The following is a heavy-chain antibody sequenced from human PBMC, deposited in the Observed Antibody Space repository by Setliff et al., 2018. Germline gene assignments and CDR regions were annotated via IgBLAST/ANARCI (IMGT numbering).Heavy chain of an antibody. D-gene: IGHD3-3*01. Sequence: TSETLSLTCTVSGGSISSGSYYWSWIRQPAGKGLEWIGHIYTSGSTNYNPSLKSRVTISVDTSKNQLSLKLNSVTAADTAVYYCARAGPYYDFWSGYYRTMDVWGKGTTVTVSS. CDR1: GGSISSGSYY. CDR3: ARAGPYYDFWSGYYRTMDV. CDR2: IYTSGST. J-gene: IGHJ6*03. V-gene: IGHV4-61*09.